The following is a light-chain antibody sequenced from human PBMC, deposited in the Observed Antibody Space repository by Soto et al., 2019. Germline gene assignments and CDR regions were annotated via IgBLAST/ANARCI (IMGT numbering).Light chain of an antibody. CDR2: GNS. CDR1: NSNIGAGYD. Sequence: QSVLTQPPSVSGAPGQRVTISCTGYNSNIGAGYDVHWYQQLPGTAPKLLIYGNSNRPSGVPDRFSASKSGTSASLAITGLQAEDEADYYCQSYDSSLSVWVFGGDPADRP. V-gene: IGLV1-40*01. CDR3: QSYDSSLSVWV. J-gene: IGLJ3*02.